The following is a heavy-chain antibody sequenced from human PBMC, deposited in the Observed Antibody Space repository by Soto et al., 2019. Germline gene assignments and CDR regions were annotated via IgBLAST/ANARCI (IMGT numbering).Heavy chain of an antibody. J-gene: IGHJ4*02. Sequence: QLQLQESSPGLVKPSETLSLTCTVSGGSISSSSYYWGWIRQPPGKGLEWIGSIYYSGSTYYNPSLKSRVTISVDTSKNQFSLKLSSVTAADTAVYYCARLSSSWGLCFDYLGQGTLVTVSS. V-gene: IGHV4-39*01. CDR3: ARLSSSWGLCFDY. CDR1: GGSISSSSYY. D-gene: IGHD6-13*01. CDR2: IYYSGST.